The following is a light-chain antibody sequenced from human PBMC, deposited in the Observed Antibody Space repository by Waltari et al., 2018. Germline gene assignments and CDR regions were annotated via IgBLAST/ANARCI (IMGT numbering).Light chain of an antibody. CDR2: GNN. Sequence: QSLLTQPPSASGTPGQRVTISCSGSSSNIGSYYVYWYQQLPGTAPKLLIDGNNRRPAGVPDRCSGSKSGTSGSLAISGLRSEDEADYYCAAWDDRLRGVVFGGGTKLTV. J-gene: IGLJ2*01. CDR1: SSNIGSYY. CDR3: AAWDDRLRGVV. V-gene: IGLV1-47*01.